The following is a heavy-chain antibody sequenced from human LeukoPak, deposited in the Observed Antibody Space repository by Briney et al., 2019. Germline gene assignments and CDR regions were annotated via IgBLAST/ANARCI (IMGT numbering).Heavy chain of an antibody. D-gene: IGHD3-3*01. CDR3: ARSVGYYDFWSGYQTLYGMDV. J-gene: IGHJ6*02. V-gene: IGHV1-46*01. CDR1: GYTFTSYY. Sequence: ASVTVSCTASGYTFTSYYMHWVRQAPGQGLEWMGIINPSGGSTSYAQKFQGRVTMTRDTSTSTVYMELSSLRSEDTAVYYCARSVGYYDFWSGYQTLYGMDVWGQGTTVTVSS. CDR2: INPSGGST.